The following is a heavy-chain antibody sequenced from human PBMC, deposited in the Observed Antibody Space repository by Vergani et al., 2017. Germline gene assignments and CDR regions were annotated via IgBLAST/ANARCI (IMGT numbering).Heavy chain of an antibody. J-gene: IGHJ4*02. CDR1: GFTFSSYA. D-gene: IGHD3-3*01. Sequence: EVQLLESGGGLVQPGGSLRLSCAASGFTFSSYAMSWVRPAPGKGLEWVSAISGSGGNTYSADSVKGRFTISRDNSKNTLYLQMNSLRAEGTARYYLAKTGGRFLEGLFRAFDYRGQGTLVTVSS. V-gene: IGHV3-23*01. CDR3: AKTGGRFLEGLFRAFDY. CDR2: ISGSGGNT.